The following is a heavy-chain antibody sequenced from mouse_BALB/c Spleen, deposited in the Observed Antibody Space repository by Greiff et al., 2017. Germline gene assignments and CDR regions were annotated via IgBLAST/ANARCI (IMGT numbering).Heavy chain of an antibody. V-gene: IGHV5-6*01. CDR3: ARQAGDAMDY. Sequence: EVKLVESGGDLVKPGGSLKLSCAASGFTFSSYGMSWVRQTPDKRLEWVATISSGGSYTYYPDSVKGRFTISRDNAKNTLYLQMSSLKSEDTAMYYCARQAGDAMDYWGQGTSVTVSS. CDR2: ISSGGSYT. CDR1: GFTFSSYG. J-gene: IGHJ4*01.